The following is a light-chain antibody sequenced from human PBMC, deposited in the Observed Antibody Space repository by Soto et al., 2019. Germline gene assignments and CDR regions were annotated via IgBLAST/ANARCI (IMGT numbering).Light chain of an antibody. CDR2: GAS. CDR1: QSVSSSY. V-gene: IGKV3-20*01. Sequence: EIMMTQSPATLSVSPGERATLSCRASQSVSSSYLAWYQQKPGQAPRLLIYGASSRATGIPDRFSGSGSGTDFTLTISRLEPEDFAVYYCQQYGSSPRGTFGQGTKVDIK. CDR3: QQYGSSPRGT. J-gene: IGKJ1*01.